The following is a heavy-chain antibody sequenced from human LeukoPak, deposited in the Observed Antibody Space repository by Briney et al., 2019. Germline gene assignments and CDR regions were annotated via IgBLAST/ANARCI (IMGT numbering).Heavy chain of an antibody. CDR1: GGSISSSSYY. J-gene: IGHJ4*02. Sequence: SETLSLTCTVSGGSISSSSYYWSWIRQPPGKGLEWIGYIYYSGSANYNPSLKSRVTISVDTSKNQFSLKLSSVTAADTAVYYCARAPLIDYGDYSRGSIEAGLDYWGQGTLVTVSS. CDR2: IYYSGSA. D-gene: IGHD4-17*01. V-gene: IGHV4-61*01. CDR3: ARAPLIDYGDYSRGSIEAGLDY.